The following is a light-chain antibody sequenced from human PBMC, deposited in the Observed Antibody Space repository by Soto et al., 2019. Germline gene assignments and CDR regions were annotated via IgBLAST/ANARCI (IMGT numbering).Light chain of an antibody. V-gene: IGLV1-51*01. CDR3: GTWDSSLTAVV. Sequence: QSVLTQPPSVSAAPGQKVTISCSGNTSNIGTNYVSWHQQLPGTAPKLLIHDNNKRFSGIPDRFSASKSGTSATLAISGLRTGDEADYYCGTWDSSLTAVVFGGGTKLTVL. CDR2: DNN. J-gene: IGLJ3*02. CDR1: TSNIGTNY.